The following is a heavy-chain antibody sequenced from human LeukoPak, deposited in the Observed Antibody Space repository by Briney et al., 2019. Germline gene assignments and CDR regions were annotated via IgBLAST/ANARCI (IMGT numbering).Heavy chain of an antibody. D-gene: IGHD2-2*01. CDR1: GGSISSSSYY. CDR3: ARDPLNPIVVVPAADDY. J-gene: IGHJ4*02. V-gene: IGHV4-39*07. Sequence: KPSETLSLTCTVSGGSISSSSYYWGWIRQPPGKGLEWIGYIYHSGSTYYNPSLKSRVTISVDRSKNQFSLKLSSVTAADTAVYYCARDPLNPIVVVPAADDYWGQGTLVTVSS. CDR2: IYHSGST.